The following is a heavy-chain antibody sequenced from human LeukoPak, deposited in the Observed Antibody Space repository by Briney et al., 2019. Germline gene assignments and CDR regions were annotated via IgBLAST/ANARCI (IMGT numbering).Heavy chain of an antibody. D-gene: IGHD6-6*01. J-gene: IGHJ6*02. CDR1: GGSVSSSSYY. CDR2: IYYSGST. V-gene: IGHV4-39*01. Sequence: SETLSLTCTVSGGSVSSSSYYWGWIRQPPGKGLEWIGTIYYSGSTYYNPSLKSRVTISVDTSKHQFSLTLCSVTAADTAIYYCARHEGASSTSFYGMDVWGQGTTVTVSS. CDR3: ARHEGASSTSFYGMDV.